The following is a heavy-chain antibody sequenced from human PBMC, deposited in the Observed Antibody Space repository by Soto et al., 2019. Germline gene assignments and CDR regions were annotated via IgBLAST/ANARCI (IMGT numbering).Heavy chain of an antibody. D-gene: IGHD5-12*01. CDR3: ARQRGYRGYGSIHY. CDR2: IYYSGST. CDR1: GGSISSYY. Sequence: SETLSLTCTVSGGSISSYYWSWIRQPPGKGLEWIGYIYYSGSTNYNPSLKSRVTISVDTSKNQFSLKLSSVTAADTAVYYCARQRGYRGYGSIHYWGQGTLVSVSS. V-gene: IGHV4-59*08. J-gene: IGHJ4*02.